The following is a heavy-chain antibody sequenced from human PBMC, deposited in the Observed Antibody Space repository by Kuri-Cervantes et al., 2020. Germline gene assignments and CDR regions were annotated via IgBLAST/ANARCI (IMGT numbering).Heavy chain of an antibody. J-gene: IGHJ4*02. V-gene: IGHV5-51*01. CDR2: IYPGDSDT. Sequence: GGSLRLSCKGSGYSFTSYWIGWVRQMPGKGLEWMGIIYPGDSDTRYSPSFQGQVTISADKSISTAYLQWSSLKASDTARYYCAKGGSSSWYARAEMAFDYWGQGTLVTVSS. CDR3: AKGGSSSWYARAEMAFDY. D-gene: IGHD6-13*01. CDR1: GYSFTSYW.